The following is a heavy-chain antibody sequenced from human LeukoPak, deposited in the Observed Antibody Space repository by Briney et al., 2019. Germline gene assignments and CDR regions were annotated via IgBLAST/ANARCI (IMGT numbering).Heavy chain of an antibody. V-gene: IGHV3-7*01. D-gene: IGHD3-9*01. CDR2: IKQDGSQK. J-gene: IGHJ4*02. Sequence: GGSLRLSCTASGFTLSTSWMSWVRQAPGRGLEWVASIKQDGSQKYYVDSVKGRFTISRDDSKNTLYLQMNSLRAEDTAAYYCAKGYYFDILSGYSSLDSWGQGTLVTVSS. CDR3: AKGYYFDILSGYSSLDS. CDR1: GFTLSTSW.